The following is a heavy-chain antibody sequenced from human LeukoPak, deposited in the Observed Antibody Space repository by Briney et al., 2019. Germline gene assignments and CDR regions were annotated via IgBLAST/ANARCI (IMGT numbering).Heavy chain of an antibody. CDR1: GGSISSSSYY. D-gene: IGHD6-19*01. CDR3: ARQPVAGTVPDY. V-gene: IGHV4-39*01. J-gene: IGHJ4*02. CDR2: IYYSGST. Sequence: SETLSLTCTASGGSISSSSYYWGWIRQPPGKGLEWIGSIYYSGSTYYNPSLKSRVTISVDTSKNQFSLKLSSVTAADTAVYYCARQPVAGTVPDYWGQGTLVTVSS.